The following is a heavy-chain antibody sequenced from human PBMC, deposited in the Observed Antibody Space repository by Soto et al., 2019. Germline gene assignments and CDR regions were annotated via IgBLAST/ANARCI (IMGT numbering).Heavy chain of an antibody. Sequence: PGGSLRLSCAASGFTFSSYAMSWVRQAPGKGLEWVSAISGSGGSTYYADSVKGRFTISRDNSKNTLYLQMNSLRAEDTAVYYCAKDGTTIAVASYYFDYWGQGTLVTVSS. CDR2: ISGSGGST. CDR3: AKDGTTIAVASYYFDY. D-gene: IGHD6-19*01. CDR1: GFTFSSYA. J-gene: IGHJ4*02. V-gene: IGHV3-23*01.